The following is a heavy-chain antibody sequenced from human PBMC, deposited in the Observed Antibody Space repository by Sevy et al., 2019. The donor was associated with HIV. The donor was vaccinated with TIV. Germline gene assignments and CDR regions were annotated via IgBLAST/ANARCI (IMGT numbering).Heavy chain of an antibody. CDR2: MFYDGRYK. CDR1: GFTFTSYT. D-gene: IGHD2-21*02. V-gene: IGHV3-30-3*01. Sequence: GGSLRLSCAASGFTFTSYTMHWVRQAPGKGLEWVAYMFYDGRYKDSADSVKGRFTISRDNSKNTLYLQMDSLRPEDTALYYCVRSDCGTDCRVLDCWGQGTLVTVSS. CDR3: VRSDCGTDCRVLDC. J-gene: IGHJ4*02.